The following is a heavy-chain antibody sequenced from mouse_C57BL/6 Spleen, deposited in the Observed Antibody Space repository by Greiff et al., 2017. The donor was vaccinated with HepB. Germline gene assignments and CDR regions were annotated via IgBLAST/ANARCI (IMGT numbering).Heavy chain of an antibody. D-gene: IGHD1-1*01. V-gene: IGHV1-63*01. CDR3: ARLDYYGSFFDY. CDR2: IYPGGGYT. J-gene: IGHJ2*01. Sequence: VMLVESGAELVRPGTSVKMSCKASGYTFTNYWIGWAKQRPGHGLEWIGDIYPGGGYTNYNEKFKGKATLTADKSSSTAYMQFSSLTSEDSAIYYCARLDYYGSFFDYWGQGTTLTVSS. CDR1: GYTFTNYW.